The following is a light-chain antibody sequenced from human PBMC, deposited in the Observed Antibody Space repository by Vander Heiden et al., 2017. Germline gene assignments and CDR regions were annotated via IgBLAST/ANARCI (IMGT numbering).Light chain of an antibody. CDR1: KSLLNLSYNKNY. CDR3: QQYYTTPCD. Sequence: DIGLSPSPDSLALSLRAMATLSCKSSKSLLNLSYNKNYLAWYQPKPGQPPKLLFYWASTRESAVPDRCSGSGSGTDFTLTISSLQAEDVAVYYCQQYYTTPCDFGQGTKLEI. CDR2: WAS. J-gene: IGKJ2*01. V-gene: IGKV4-1*01.